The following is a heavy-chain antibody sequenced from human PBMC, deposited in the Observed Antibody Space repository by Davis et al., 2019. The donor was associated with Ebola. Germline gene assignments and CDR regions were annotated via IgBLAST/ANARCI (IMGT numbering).Heavy chain of an antibody. CDR3: ARLRIAAAGTRIDY. D-gene: IGHD6-13*01. V-gene: IGHV3-21*01. J-gene: IGHJ4*02. CDR2: ISSSSSYI. Sequence: GESLKIPCAASGFAFRTYSMNWVRQAPGRGLEWVSSISSSSSYIYYADSVKGRFTISRDNAKNSLYLQMNSLRAEDTAVYYCARLRIAAAGTRIDYWGQGTLVTVSS. CDR1: GFAFRTYS.